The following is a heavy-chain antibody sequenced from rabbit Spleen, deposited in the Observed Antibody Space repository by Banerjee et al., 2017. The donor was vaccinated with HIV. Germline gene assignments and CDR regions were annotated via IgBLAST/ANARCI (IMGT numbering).Heavy chain of an antibody. Sequence: QSLEESGGGLVQPEGSLTLTCKASGFSFSSNDYMCWVRQAPGKGLEWIACTVGGRSTFTYYASWVNGRFTISKASSTTVTLQMTSLTAADTATYFCARDLVGVIGWNFYLWGPGTLVTVS. CDR2: TVGGRSTFT. CDR1: GFSFSSNDY. J-gene: IGHJ4*01. V-gene: IGHV1S40*01. CDR3: ARDLVGVIGWNFYL. D-gene: IGHD1-1*01.